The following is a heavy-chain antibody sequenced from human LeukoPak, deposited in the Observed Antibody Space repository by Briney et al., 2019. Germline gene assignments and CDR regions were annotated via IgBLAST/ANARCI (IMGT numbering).Heavy chain of an antibody. D-gene: IGHD3-9*01. Sequence: ASVKVSCKASGYTFTSYGISWVRQAPGQGLEWMGWISAYNGNTNYAQKLQGRVTITTDTSTSTAYMELRSMRYEETAVYYCARAPRNVLRYFDWLSGSWFDPWGQGTLVTVSS. V-gene: IGHV1-18*04. CDR3: ARAPRNVLRYFDWLSGSWFDP. CDR2: ISAYNGNT. CDR1: GYTFTSYG. J-gene: IGHJ5*02.